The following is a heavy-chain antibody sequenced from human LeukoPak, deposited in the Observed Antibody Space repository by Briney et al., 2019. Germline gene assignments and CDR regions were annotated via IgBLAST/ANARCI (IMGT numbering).Heavy chain of an antibody. D-gene: IGHD3-9*01. CDR3: ARSKDILTGYCFDY. J-gene: IGHJ4*02. CDR1: GGSISSYY. Sequence: SETPSLTCTVSGGSISSYYWSWIRQPPGKGLEWIGYIYYSGSTNYNPSLKSRVTISVDTSKNQFSLKLSSVTAADTAVYYCARSKDILTGYCFDYWGQGTLVTVSS. CDR2: IYYSGST. V-gene: IGHV4-59*01.